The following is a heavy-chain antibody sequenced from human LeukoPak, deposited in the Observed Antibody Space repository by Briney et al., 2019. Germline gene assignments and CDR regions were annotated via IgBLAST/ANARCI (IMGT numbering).Heavy chain of an antibody. J-gene: IGHJ4*02. Sequence: PSGGSLRLSCAASGFTFSSYGMHWVRQAPGKGLEWVAVIWYDGSNKYYADSVKGRFTISRDNSKNTLYLQMNSLRAEDTAVYYCARGRDFWSGYYWGYYFDYWGQGTLVTVSS. CDR1: GFTFSSYG. CDR2: IWYDGSNK. CDR3: ARGRDFWSGYYWGYYFDY. D-gene: IGHD3-3*01. V-gene: IGHV3-33*01.